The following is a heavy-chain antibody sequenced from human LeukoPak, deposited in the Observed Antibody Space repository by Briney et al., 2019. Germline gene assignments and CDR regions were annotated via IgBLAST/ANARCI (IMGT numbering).Heavy chain of an antibody. CDR3: ARVRPTVTTDWYFDL. J-gene: IGHJ2*01. V-gene: IGHV3-9*01. CDR2: ISWNSGSI. D-gene: IGHD4-17*01. CDR1: GFTFDDYA. Sequence: GGSLRLSCAASGFTFDDYAMHWVRQAPGKGLEWVSGISWNSGSIGYADSVKGRFTISRDNAKNSLYLQMNSLRAEDTALYYCARVRPTVTTDWYFDLWGRGTLVTVSS.